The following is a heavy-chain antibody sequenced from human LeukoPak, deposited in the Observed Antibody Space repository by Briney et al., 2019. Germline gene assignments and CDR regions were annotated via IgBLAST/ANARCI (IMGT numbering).Heavy chain of an antibody. V-gene: IGHV1-46*01. Sequence: ASVKVSCKASGYTFTSYYMHWVRQAPGQGLEWMGIINPSGGSTSYAQKFQGRVTLTRDMSTSTDYLELSSLRSEDTAVYYCARDNSVRDEARWFNPWGQGTLVTVSS. J-gene: IGHJ5*02. CDR3: ARDNSVRDEARWFNP. CDR1: GYTFTSYY. D-gene: IGHD5-24*01. CDR2: INPSGGST.